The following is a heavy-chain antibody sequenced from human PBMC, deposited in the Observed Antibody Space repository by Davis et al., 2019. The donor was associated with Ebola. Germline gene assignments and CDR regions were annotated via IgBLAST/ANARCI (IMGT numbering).Heavy chain of an antibody. V-gene: IGHV4-39*01. D-gene: IGHD3-10*01. CDR3: ASLLTYYYGSGIYSSPYYFDY. CDR1: GGSISSSSYY. CDR2: IYYSGST. Sequence: MPSETLSLTCTVSGGSISSSSYYWGWLRQPPGMGLEWIGSIYYSGSTYYNPSLKSPVTISVDTSKNQFSLKFSPVTAAATAVYYCASLLTYYYGSGIYSSPYYFDYWGQGTLVTVSS. J-gene: IGHJ4*02.